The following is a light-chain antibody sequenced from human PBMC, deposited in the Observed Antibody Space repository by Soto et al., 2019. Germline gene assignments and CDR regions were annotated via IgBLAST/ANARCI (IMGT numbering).Light chain of an antibody. V-gene: IGKV1-39*01. CDR1: QSISSY. CDR2: AAS. CDR3: QQSDSTPS. Sequence: DIPMTQSPSSLSASVGDRVTLTCRASQSISSYLNWYQQKPGKAPKLLIYAASSLQSGVPSRFSGSGSGTDFTLTISSLQREEFATYYCQQSDSTPSFGGGTKVEIK. J-gene: IGKJ4*01.